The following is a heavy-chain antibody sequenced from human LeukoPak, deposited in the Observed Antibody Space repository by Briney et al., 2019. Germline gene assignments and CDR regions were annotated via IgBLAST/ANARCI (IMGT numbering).Heavy chain of an antibody. CDR1: GGTFSIYA. V-gene: IGHV1-69*01. J-gene: IGHJ4*02. CDR3: ASYQQWLVKGTFDY. Sequence: SVKVSCKASGGTFSIYAISWVRQAPGQGLEWMGGIIPIFGTANYAQKFQGRVTITADESTSTAYMELSSLRSEDTAVYYCASYQQWLVKGTFDYWGQGTLVTVSS. CDR2: IIPIFGTA. D-gene: IGHD6-19*01.